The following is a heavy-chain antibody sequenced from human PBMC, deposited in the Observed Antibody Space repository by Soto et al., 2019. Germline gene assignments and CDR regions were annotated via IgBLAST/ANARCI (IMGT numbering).Heavy chain of an antibody. CDR3: ARVPSQESRYVWFDP. D-gene: IGHD3-16*01. CDR2: INQDGSGE. V-gene: IGHV3-7*03. CDR1: GLTLSGYW. Sequence: EVRLVASGGDLVQPGGSLRLSYAASGLTLSGYWMSWVRQAPGKGLEWVADINQDGSGEYYVDSVKGRFTMSRDNAKNSLYLFMHSLRAEDTAIYYCARVPSQESRYVWFDPWGQGTLVTVSS. J-gene: IGHJ5*02.